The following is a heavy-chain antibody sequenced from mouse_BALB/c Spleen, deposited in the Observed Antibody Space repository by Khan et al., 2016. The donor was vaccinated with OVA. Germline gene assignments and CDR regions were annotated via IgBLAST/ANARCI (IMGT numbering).Heavy chain of an antibody. D-gene: IGHD1-1*02. CDR3: VRAGGKSRFAY. Sequence: QVQLKQSGAELVRPGVSVRISCKGSGYTFTDFAMHWVKQSHAKSLEWLGVISTYYGAVDYKHKFRDKATMTVDKSSSTAYMDLAGLTSADSAIYYCVRAGGKSRFAYWGQGTLVTVSA. J-gene: IGHJ3*01. CDR1: GYTFTDFA. CDR2: ISTYYGAV. V-gene: IGHV1S137*01.